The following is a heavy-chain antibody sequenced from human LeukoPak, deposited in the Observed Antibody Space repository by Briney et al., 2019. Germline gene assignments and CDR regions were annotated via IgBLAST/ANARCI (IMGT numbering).Heavy chain of an antibody. CDR1: GFTFSSYG. CDR2: ISYDGSNK. CDR3: AKGDPYYGMDV. V-gene: IGHV3-30*18. Sequence: GRSLRLSCAASGFTFSSYGMHWVRQAPGKGLEWVAVISYDGSNKYCADSVKGRFTISRDNSKNTLYLQMNSLRAEDTAVYYCAKGDPYYGMDVWGKGTTVTVSS. J-gene: IGHJ6*04.